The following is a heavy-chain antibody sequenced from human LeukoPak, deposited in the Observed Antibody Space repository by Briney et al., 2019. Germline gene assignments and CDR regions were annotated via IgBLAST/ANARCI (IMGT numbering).Heavy chain of an antibody. CDR3: ATYRQVLLPFES. Sequence: GGSLRLSCAAAGFTFSTFAMIWVRQPPGKGLEWVSSIFPSGGEIHYADSVRGRFTISRDNSKSTLSLQMNSLRAEDTAIYYCATYRQVLLPFESWGQGTLVTVSS. CDR2: IFPSGGEI. V-gene: IGHV3-23*01. D-gene: IGHD2-8*02. CDR1: GFTFSTFA. J-gene: IGHJ4*02.